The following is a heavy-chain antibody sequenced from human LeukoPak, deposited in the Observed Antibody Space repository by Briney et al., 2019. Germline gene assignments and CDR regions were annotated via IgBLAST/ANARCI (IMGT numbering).Heavy chain of an antibody. CDR2: VGGNSYYT. V-gene: IGHV3-11*05. Sequence: GGSLRLSCAASGFIFSDYYMSWIRQTPEKGLEWVSYVGGNSYYTNYADSVKGRFTISRDNAKNSLYLQMNSLRAEDTAVYYCARGDGGNSAFDYWGQGNLVTVSS. D-gene: IGHD4-23*01. CDR1: GFIFSDYY. CDR3: ARGDGGNSAFDY. J-gene: IGHJ4*02.